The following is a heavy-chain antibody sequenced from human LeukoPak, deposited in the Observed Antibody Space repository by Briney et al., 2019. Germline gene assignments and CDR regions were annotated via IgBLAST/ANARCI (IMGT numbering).Heavy chain of an antibody. CDR3: ARGGFSRGDY. V-gene: IGHV3-7*01. CDR2: IKQDGSER. J-gene: IGHJ4*02. D-gene: IGHD3-16*01. CDR1: GFNFSNYW. Sequence: GGPLRLSCAASGFNFSNYWMSWVAQAPGKALEGVAKIKQDGSERYYVDSVKGRFTISRDNAKNSLYLQMSSLRDEDTAVYYCARGGFSRGDYWGQGTLVTVSS.